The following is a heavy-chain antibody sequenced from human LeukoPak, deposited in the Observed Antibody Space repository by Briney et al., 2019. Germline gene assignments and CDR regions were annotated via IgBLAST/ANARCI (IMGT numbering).Heavy chain of an antibody. CDR1: GYTFTSYG. CDR2: INTNTGNP. Sequence: ASVKVSCKASGYTFTSYGISWVRQAPGQGLEWMGWINTNTGNPTYAQGFTGRFVFSLDTSVSTAYLQISSLKAEDTAVYYCARAHYDILTGYSLTYYFDYWGQGTLVTVSS. D-gene: IGHD3-9*01. V-gene: IGHV7-4-1*02. CDR3: ARAHYDILTGYSLTYYFDY. J-gene: IGHJ4*02.